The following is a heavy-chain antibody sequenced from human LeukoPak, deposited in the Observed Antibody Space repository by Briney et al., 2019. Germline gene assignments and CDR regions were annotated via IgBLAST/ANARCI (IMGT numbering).Heavy chain of an antibody. CDR2: ISAYNGNT. CDR3: ARDRQGTTVTHFDY. CDR1: GYTFTSHG. D-gene: IGHD4-17*01. J-gene: IGHJ4*02. V-gene: IGHV1-18*01. Sequence: ASVKVSFKASGYTFTSHGINWVRQAPGQGLEWMGWISAYNGNTNYAQTLQGRVTMTTDTSTSTAYMELRGLRSDDTAVYYCARDRQGTTVTHFDYWGQGTLVTVSS.